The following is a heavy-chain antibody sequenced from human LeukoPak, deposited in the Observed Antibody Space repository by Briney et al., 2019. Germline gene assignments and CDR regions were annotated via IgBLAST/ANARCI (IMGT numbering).Heavy chain of an antibody. CDR3: ARDGHSGWYADY. J-gene: IGHJ4*02. V-gene: IGHV3-20*04. Sequence: GGSLRLSCAASGFTLDDYGMSWVRQAPGKGLEWVSGINWNGGSTGYTDSLKGRFSISRDNAKNSLYLEMNNLRAEDTAFYYCARDGHSGWYADYWGQGTLVTVSS. D-gene: IGHD6-19*01. CDR1: GFTLDDYG. CDR2: INWNGGST.